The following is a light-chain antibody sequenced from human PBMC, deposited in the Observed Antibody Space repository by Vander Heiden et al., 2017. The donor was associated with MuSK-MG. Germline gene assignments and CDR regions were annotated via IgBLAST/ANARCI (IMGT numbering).Light chain of an antibody. J-gene: IGKJ1*01. Sequence: DFVMTHSPASLAVSLGERVTINCKSSQSVFYSSNQKNYLAWYQQKPGQPPKLLLYWASTRESGVPDRFSGSGSGTDFTLTISSLQAEDVAVYYCQQYDTTPQTFGQGTKVEIK. CDR3: QQYDTTPQT. V-gene: IGKV4-1*01. CDR2: WAS. CDR1: QSVFYSSNQKNY.